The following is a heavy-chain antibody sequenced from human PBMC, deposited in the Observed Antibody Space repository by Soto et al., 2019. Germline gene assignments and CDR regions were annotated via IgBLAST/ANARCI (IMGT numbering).Heavy chain of an antibody. J-gene: IGHJ4*02. CDR3: ERGPEHRYYLAY. Sequence: GGSLRISCAASGFTFSSYWMHWVRQAPGKGLVWVSRINGDGSSTNYADSVKGRFTISRDNAKNRLYLHMNSLRAEDTAVYYCERGPEHRYYLAYWGQGTLVPVSS. D-gene: IGHD2-21*01. V-gene: IGHV3-74*01. CDR1: GFTFSSYW. CDR2: INGDGSST.